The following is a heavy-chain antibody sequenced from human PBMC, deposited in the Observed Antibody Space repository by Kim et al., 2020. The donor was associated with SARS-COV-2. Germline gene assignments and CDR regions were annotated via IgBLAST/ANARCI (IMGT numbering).Heavy chain of an antibody. V-gene: IGHV3-33*05. J-gene: IGHJ5*01. CDR1: GFTFSSYG. D-gene: IGHD3-10*01. CDR3: ARDRDSFLWFGELSVWF. Sequence: GGSLRLSCAASGFTFSSYGMHWVRQAPGKGLEWVAVISYDGSNKYYADSVKGRFTISRDNSKNTLYLQMNSLRAEDTAVYYCARDRDSFLWFGELSVWF. CDR2: ISYDGSNK.